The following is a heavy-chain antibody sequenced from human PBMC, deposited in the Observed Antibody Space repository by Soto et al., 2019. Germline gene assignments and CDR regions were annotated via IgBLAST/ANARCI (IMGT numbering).Heavy chain of an antibody. CDR2: ISSSGSTT. D-gene: IGHD3-9*01. V-gene: IGHV3-48*03. CDR1: GFTVSSYE. CDR3: ARANYDILTGYFSFDY. J-gene: IGHJ4*02. Sequence: TGGALRLSSAASGFTVSSYEMNWVRHAPGKGLECVSYISSSGSTTYYADTVKGRFTISRDNAKNSLYLQMNSLRAEDTAVYYCARANYDILTGYFSFDYWGQGTLVTVSS.